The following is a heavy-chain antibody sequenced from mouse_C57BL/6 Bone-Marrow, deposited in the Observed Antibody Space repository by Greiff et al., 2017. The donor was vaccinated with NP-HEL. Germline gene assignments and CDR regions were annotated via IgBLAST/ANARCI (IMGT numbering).Heavy chain of an antibody. V-gene: IGHV1-7*01. Sequence: QVHVKQSGAELAKPGASVKLSCKASGYTFTSYWMHWVKQRPGQGLEWIGYINPSSGYTKYNQKFKDKATLTADKSSSTAYMQLSSLTYEDSAVYYCARKIGDSNYYFDYWGQGTTLTVSS. D-gene: IGHD2-5*01. CDR3: ARKIGDSNYYFDY. J-gene: IGHJ2*01. CDR2: INPSSGYT. CDR1: GYTFTSYW.